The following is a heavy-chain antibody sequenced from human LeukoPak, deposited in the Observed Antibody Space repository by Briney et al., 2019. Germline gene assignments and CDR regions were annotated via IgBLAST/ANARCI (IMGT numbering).Heavy chain of an antibody. Sequence: PGGSLRLSCAASGFTFSTFAMSWVRQAPGKGLEWVSTISDSGGATHVADSVKGRFIISRDNYKNTLYLQMNSLTPEDTAVYYCASNPGRGDWFDPWGQGTLVIVSS. D-gene: IGHD3-10*01. CDR1: GFTFSTFA. CDR3: ASNPGRGDWFDP. CDR2: ISDSGGAT. J-gene: IGHJ5*02. V-gene: IGHV3-23*01.